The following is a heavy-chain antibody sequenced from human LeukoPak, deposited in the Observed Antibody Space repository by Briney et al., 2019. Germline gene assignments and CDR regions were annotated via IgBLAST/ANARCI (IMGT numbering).Heavy chain of an antibody. CDR1: GFTSSSYE. J-gene: IGHJ3*02. D-gene: IGHD2-8*01. Sequence: GGSLRLSCAASGFTSSSYEMNWVRQAPGKGLEWVSYISSSGSTVYYADSVKGRFTISRDNAQNSLYLQMNSLRAEDTAVYYCARANEVGVFDIWGQGTMVTVSS. CDR3: ARANEVGVFDI. V-gene: IGHV3-48*03. CDR2: ISSSGSTV.